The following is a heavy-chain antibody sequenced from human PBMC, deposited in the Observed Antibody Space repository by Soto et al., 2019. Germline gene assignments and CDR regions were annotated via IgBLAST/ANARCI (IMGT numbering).Heavy chain of an antibody. D-gene: IGHD5-12*01. J-gene: IGHJ6*02. CDR1: GYSFTSYW. V-gene: IGHV5-10-1*01. CDR2: IDPSDSYT. Sequence: PGESLKISCKGSGYSFTSYWISWVRQMPGKGLEWMGRIDPSDSYTNYSPSFQGHVTISADKSISTAYLQWSSLKASDTAMYYCARATIPLVSYYYGMDVRGQGTTVTVSS. CDR3: ARATIPLVSYYYGMDV.